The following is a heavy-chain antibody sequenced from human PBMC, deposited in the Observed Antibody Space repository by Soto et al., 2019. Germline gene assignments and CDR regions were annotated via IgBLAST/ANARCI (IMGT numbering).Heavy chain of an antibody. CDR1: GGSFSGYY. J-gene: IGHJ6*04. CDR2: INHSGST. CDR3: ARDRPAYGTAPYYYGMDV. D-gene: IGHD4-17*01. V-gene: IGHV4-34*01. Sequence: PSETLSLTCAVYGGSFSGYYWSWIRQPPGKGLEWIGEINHSGSTNYNPSLKSRVTISVDTSKNQFSLKLSSVTAADTAVYYCARDRPAYGTAPYYYGMDVWGKGTSVTVAS.